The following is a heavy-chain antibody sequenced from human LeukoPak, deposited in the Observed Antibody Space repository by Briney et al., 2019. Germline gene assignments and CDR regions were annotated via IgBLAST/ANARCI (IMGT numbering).Heavy chain of an antibody. CDR3: ARVPTYDFWSGYYTYNWFDP. D-gene: IGHD3-3*01. J-gene: IGHJ5*02. Sequence: ASAKVSCKASGYTFTSYDINWVRQATGQGLEWMGWMNPNSGNTGYAQKFQGRVTMTRNTSISTAYMELGSLRSEDTAVYYCARVPTYDFWSGYYTYNWFDPWGQGTLVTVSS. CDR2: MNPNSGNT. CDR1: GYTFTSYD. V-gene: IGHV1-8*01.